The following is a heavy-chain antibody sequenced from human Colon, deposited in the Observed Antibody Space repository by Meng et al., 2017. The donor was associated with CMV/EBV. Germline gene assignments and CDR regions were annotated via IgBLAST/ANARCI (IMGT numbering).Heavy chain of an antibody. J-gene: IGHJ4*02. D-gene: IGHD5-24*01. CDR2: ISWNGSSS. Sequence: GESLKISCAASGFTFDDYGMTWVRQAPGKGLEWVSSISWNGSSSGYADSVKGRFTISRDNAEKSLYLQMNSLRAEDTAFYYCARRKPTTTLGLGFDYWGQGILDTVSS. CDR3: ARRKPTTTLGLGFDY. V-gene: IGHV3-20*04. CDR1: GFTFDDYG.